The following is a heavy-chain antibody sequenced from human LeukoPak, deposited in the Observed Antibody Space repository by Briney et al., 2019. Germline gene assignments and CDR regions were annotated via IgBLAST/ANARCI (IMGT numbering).Heavy chain of an antibody. CDR3: ARDRPDHRIAAAGTKSDDY. D-gene: IGHD6-13*01. CDR2: IYYSGST. J-gene: IGHJ4*02. CDR1: GGSISSSSYY. V-gene: IGHV4-39*07. Sequence: PSETLSLTCTVSGGSISSSSYYWGWIRQPPGKGLEWIGSIYYSGSTYYNPSLKSRVTISVDTSKNQFSLKLSSVTAADTAVYYCARDRPDHRIAAAGTKSDDYWGQGTLVTVSS.